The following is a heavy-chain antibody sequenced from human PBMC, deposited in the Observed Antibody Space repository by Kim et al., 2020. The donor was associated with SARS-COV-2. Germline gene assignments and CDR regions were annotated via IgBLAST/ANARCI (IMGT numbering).Heavy chain of an antibody. CDR3: TTWVVGILTGYYRDY. D-gene: IGHD3-9*01. CDR1: GFTFSNAW. J-gene: IGHJ4*02. V-gene: IGHV3-15*01. CDR2: IKSKTDGGKT. Sequence: GGSLRLSCAASGFTFSNAWMSWVRQAPGKGLEWVGRIKSKTDGGKTDYAAPVKGRFTISRDDSKNTLYLQMNSLKTEDTAVYYCTTWVVGILTGYYRDYWVQGTLVTVSS.